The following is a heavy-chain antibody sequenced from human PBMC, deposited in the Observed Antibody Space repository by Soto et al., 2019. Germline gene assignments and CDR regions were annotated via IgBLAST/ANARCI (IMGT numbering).Heavy chain of an antibody. CDR1: GGSISSYY. CDR2: IYYSGST. D-gene: IGHD3-10*01. CDR3: ARVHRGVVYYYYYMDV. V-gene: IGHV4-59*01. J-gene: IGHJ6*03. Sequence: SETLSLTCTVSGGSISSYYWSWIRQPPGKGLEWIGYIYYSGSTNYNPSLKSRFTISVDTSKNQFSLKLSSVTAADTAVYYCARVHRGVVYYYYYMDVWGKGTTVTVSS.